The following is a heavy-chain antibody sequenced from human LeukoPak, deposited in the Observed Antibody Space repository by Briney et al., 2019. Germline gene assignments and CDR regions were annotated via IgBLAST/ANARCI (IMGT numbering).Heavy chain of an antibody. Sequence: SETLSLTCTVSSGSIISTSYYWGWIRQPPGKGLEWIGSIYYSGSTYFKPSLKSRLTISVDTSKNQFSLKLSSVTAADTAVYYCATPAGPFGDYDYWGQGTLVTVSS. J-gene: IGHJ4*02. V-gene: IGHV4-39*01. CDR3: ATPAGPFGDYDY. D-gene: IGHD4-17*01. CDR1: SGSIISTSYY. CDR2: IYYSGST.